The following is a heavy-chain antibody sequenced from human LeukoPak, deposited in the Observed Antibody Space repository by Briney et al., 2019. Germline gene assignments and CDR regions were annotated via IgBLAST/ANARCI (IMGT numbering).Heavy chain of an antibody. CDR1: GVTLSSYG. D-gene: IGHD4-17*01. CDR2: IWYDGSNK. J-gene: IGHJ4*02. V-gene: IGHV3-33*01. Sequence: GGSLRLSCAPSGVTLSSYGMHWVRQAPGKGLEWVAVIWYDGSNKYYADSVKGRFTISRDNSKNTLYLQMNSLRAEDTAVYYCARDHRQMATVYYFDYWGQGTLVTVSS. CDR3: ARDHRQMATVYYFDY.